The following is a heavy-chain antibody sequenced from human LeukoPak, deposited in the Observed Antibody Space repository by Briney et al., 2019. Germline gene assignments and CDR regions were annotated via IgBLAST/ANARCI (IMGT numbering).Heavy chain of an antibody. Sequence: ASVKVSCKASGYTFTSYAISWVRQAPGQGLEWMGGIIPIFGTANYAQKFQGRVTITTDESTSTAYMELSSLRSEDTAVYYCLSGGSSWYEFDYWGQGTLVTVSS. D-gene: IGHD6-13*01. CDR2: IIPIFGTA. J-gene: IGHJ4*02. V-gene: IGHV1-69*05. CDR1: GYTFTSYA. CDR3: LSGGSSWYEFDY.